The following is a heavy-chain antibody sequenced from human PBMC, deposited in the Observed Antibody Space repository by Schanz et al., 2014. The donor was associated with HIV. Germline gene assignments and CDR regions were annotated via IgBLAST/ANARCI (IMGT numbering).Heavy chain of an antibody. V-gene: IGHV3-23*04. Sequence: EVQLVESGGGLVQPGRSLRLSCAASGFTFSSYGMHWVRQAPGKGLEWVSDISGSGGSTYYADSVKGRFTISRDNSKNTLYLQMNSLRAEDTAVYYCAKDEGGGYYYYGMDVWGQGTTVTVSS. D-gene: IGHD3-16*01. CDR3: AKDEGGGYYYYGMDV. J-gene: IGHJ6*02. CDR1: GFTFSSYG. CDR2: ISGSGGST.